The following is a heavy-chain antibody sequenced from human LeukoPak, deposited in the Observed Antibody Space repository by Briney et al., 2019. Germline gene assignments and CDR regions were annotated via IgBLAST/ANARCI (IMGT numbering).Heavy chain of an antibody. J-gene: IGHJ4*02. CDR3: AGTYSSGWDYFDF. Sequence: GGSLRLSCAASGFIFSSYEMNWVRQAPGKGLEWVSHISSSGSTIDYADSVKGRFIISRDNAKNSLYLQMNSLRAEGTGVYYCAGTYSSGWDYFDFWGQGTLVTVSS. CDR1: GFIFSSYE. CDR2: ISSSGSTI. D-gene: IGHD6-19*01. V-gene: IGHV3-48*03.